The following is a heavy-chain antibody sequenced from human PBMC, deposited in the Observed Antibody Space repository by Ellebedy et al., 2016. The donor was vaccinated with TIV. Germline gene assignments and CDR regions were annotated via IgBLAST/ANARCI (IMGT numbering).Heavy chain of an antibody. Sequence: GESLKISCAASGFRFRSYAMAWVRQAPGKGLEWVSAIGGSSSYTFYADSVKGRFTTSRDNSKNTLYLQMNSLRVEDTAIYYWVKELVSRSSLSFDYWGQGTLATVSS. D-gene: IGHD6-13*01. CDR2: IGGSSSYT. CDR1: GFRFRSYA. V-gene: IGHV3-23*01. CDR3: VKELVSRSSLSFDY. J-gene: IGHJ4*02.